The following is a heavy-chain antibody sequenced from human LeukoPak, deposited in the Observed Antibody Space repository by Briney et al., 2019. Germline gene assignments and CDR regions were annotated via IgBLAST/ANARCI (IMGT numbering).Heavy chain of an antibody. Sequence: PSETLSLTCTVSGGSISSSSYYWGWLRQPPGKGLEWLGSIYYSGSTYYNPSLKSRVTISVDTSKNQFSLKLSSVTAADTAVYYCARLTFWSGYYYFDYWGQGTLVTVSS. D-gene: IGHD3-3*01. CDR3: ARLTFWSGYYYFDY. J-gene: IGHJ4*02. CDR2: IYYSGST. V-gene: IGHV4-39*01. CDR1: GGSISSSSYY.